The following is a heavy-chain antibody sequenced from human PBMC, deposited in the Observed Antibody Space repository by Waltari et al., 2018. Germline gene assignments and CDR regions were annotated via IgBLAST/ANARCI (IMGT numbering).Heavy chain of an antibody. V-gene: IGHV3-30-3*01. Sequence: QVQLVESGGGVVQPGRSLRLSCAASGFTFSSYAMHWVRQAPGKVLEWVAVISYDGSNKYYADYVKGRFTISRDNSKNTLDLQMNSRRAEDAAGYYCARGIRLGGAFDIWGQGTMVTVSS. D-gene: IGHD2-21*01. CDR3: ARGIRLGGAFDI. J-gene: IGHJ3*02. CDR2: ISYDGSNK. CDR1: GFTFSSYA.